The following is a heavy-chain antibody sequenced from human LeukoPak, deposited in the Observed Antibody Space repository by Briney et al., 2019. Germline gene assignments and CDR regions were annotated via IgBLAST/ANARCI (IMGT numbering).Heavy chain of an antibody. CDR1: GYSFTDYY. J-gene: IGHJ5*02. D-gene: IGHD2-21*01. V-gene: IGHV1-2*02. CDR3: ARADRLDGGPYLIGP. CDR2: INPKSGGT. Sequence: GASVTVSCKTSGYSFTDYYMHWVRQAPGQGLEGMGGINPKSGGTSSAQKFQGRVTMTRDTSITTVYMEVSWLTSDDTAIYYCARADRLDGGPYLIGPWGQGTLVTVSS.